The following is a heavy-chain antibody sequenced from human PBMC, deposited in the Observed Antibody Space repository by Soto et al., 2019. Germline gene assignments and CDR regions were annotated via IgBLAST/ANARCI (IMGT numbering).Heavy chain of an antibody. J-gene: IGHJ4*02. CDR1: GFTFSSYA. D-gene: IGHD1-7*01. CDR2: ISASGTAT. CDR3: AKDLRLELRGGDY. V-gene: IGHV3-23*01. Sequence: GGSLRLSCAASGFTFSSYAMSWVRQAPGKGLGWVSLISASGTATYYADSVKGRFTMSRDNSKNMVYLQMNSLRAEDTAVYFCAKDLRLELRGGDYWGQGTLVTVSS.